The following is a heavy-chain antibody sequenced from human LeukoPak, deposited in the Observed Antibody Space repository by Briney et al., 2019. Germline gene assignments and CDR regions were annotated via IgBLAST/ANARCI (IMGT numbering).Heavy chain of an antibody. D-gene: IGHD1-14*01. CDR1: GYTFTSYA. CDR2: LNPYSGDT. Sequence: ASVKVSCKASGYTFTSYAMNWVRQAPGQGLEWMGWLNPYSGDTAYAQKFQGRVTLTRDTSISTVYMELRSLRSDDTAVYYCAKGLMYNGIVGAFDIWGQGTMVTVSS. V-gene: IGHV1-2*02. J-gene: IGHJ3*02. CDR3: AKGLMYNGIVGAFDI.